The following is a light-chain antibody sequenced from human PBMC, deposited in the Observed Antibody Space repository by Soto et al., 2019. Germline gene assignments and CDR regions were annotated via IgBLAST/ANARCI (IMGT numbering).Light chain of an antibody. J-gene: IGLJ3*02. CDR2: EVS. CDR1: SSDVGGYNY. CDR3: SSYAGSNNWL. Sequence: QSALTQPPSSSGSPGQSVTISCTGTSSDVGGYNYVSWYQQHPGKAPKLMIYEVSKRPSGVPDRFSGYKSGNTAYLNVSGLQADDEADYCCSSYAGSNNWLFGGGTKLNVL. V-gene: IGLV2-8*01.